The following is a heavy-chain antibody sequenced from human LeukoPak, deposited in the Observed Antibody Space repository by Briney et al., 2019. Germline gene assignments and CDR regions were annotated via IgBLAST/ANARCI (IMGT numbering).Heavy chain of an antibody. CDR2: ISSSSSYI. Sequence: PGGSLRLSCAASGFTFSSYSMNWVRQAPGKGLEWVSSISSSSSYIYYADSVKGRFTISRDNAKNSLYLQMNSLRAEDTAVYYCARDTQDYAYYCYGMDVWGQGTTVTVSS. CDR1: GFTFSSYS. CDR3: ARDTQDYAYYCYGMDV. V-gene: IGHV3-21*01. D-gene: IGHD4-17*01. J-gene: IGHJ6*02.